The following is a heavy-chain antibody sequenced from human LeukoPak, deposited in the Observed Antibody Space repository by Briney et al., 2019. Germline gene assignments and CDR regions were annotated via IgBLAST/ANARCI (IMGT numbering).Heavy chain of an antibody. Sequence: PSETLSLTCTVSGGSISSYYWSWIRQPPGKGLEWIGYIYYSGSTNYNPSLKSRVTISVDTSKNQFSLKLSSVTAADTAVYYSARVAYYDFWSGYRSYYYMDVWGKGTTVTVSS. J-gene: IGHJ6*03. CDR2: IYYSGST. CDR3: ARVAYYDFWSGYRSYYYMDV. CDR1: GGSISSYY. V-gene: IGHV4-59*01. D-gene: IGHD3-3*01.